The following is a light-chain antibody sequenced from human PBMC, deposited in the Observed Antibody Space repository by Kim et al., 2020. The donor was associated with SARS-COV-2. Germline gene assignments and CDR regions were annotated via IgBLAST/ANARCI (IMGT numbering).Light chain of an antibody. CDR2: DAS. CDR1: QGISNH. CDR3: QQYHGFPLT. V-gene: IGKV1-16*02. Sequence: DIQMTQSPSSLSASVGDRVTVTCRASQGISNHLAWFQQKPGKAPKSLIYDASSLQSGVPSKFIGSASGTDFTLTISSLQPEDFATYYCQQYHGFPLTFGGGTKVDIK. J-gene: IGKJ4*01.